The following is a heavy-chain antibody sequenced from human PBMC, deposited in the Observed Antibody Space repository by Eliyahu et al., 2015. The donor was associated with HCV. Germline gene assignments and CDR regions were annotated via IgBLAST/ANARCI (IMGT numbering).Heavy chain of an antibody. V-gene: IGHV3-20*04. CDR1: GFXFDDYG. D-gene: IGHD3-10*01. CDR3: ARDSSGSYYLHGWFDP. CDR2: INWNGGST. J-gene: IGHJ5*02. Sequence: EVQLVESGGGVVRPGGSXRLXCAASGFXFDDYGMXWVRQAPGKGLGWGSGINWNGGSTGYADSVKGRFTISRDNAKNSLYLQMNSLRAEDTALYYCARDSSGSYYLHGWFDPWGQGTLVTVSS.